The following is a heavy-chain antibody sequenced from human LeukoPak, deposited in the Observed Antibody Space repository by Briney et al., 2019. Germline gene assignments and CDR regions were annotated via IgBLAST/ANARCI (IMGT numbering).Heavy chain of an antibody. CDR1: GYTFTSYG. CDR3: ARADENYYGSGSYLTAYFQH. CDR2: ISAYNGNT. D-gene: IGHD3-10*01. Sequence: ASVKVSCKASGYTFTSYGMSWVRQAPGQGLEWMGWISAYNGNTNYAQKLQGRVTMTTDTSTSTAYMELRSLRSDDTAVYYCARADENYYGSGSYLTAYFQHWGQGTLVTVSS. V-gene: IGHV1-18*01. J-gene: IGHJ1*01.